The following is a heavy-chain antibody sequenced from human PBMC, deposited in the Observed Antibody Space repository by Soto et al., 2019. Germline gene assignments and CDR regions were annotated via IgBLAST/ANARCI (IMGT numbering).Heavy chain of an antibody. D-gene: IGHD6-19*01. CDR1: GFTFSSYG. Sequence: QVQLVESGGGVVQPGRSLRLSCAASGFTFSSYGMHWVRQAPGKGLEWVAVIWYDGSNKYYADSVKGRFTISRDNSKNTLYLQMNSLRAEDTAVYYCARDAGMAGTTPPFDYWGQGTLVTVSS. V-gene: IGHV3-33*01. CDR2: IWYDGSNK. CDR3: ARDAGMAGTTPPFDY. J-gene: IGHJ4*02.